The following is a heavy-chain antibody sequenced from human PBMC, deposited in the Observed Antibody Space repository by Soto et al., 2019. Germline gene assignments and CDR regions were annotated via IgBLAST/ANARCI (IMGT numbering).Heavy chain of an antibody. CDR1: GYTFTFRY. Sequence: ASVKVSCKASGYTFTFRYLHWVRQAPGQGREWMGWINPNSGGTNYAQKFQGRVTMTRDTSISTAYMELSRLRADDTAVYYCARTTVTSYYYYGMDVWGQGTTVTVSS. CDR2: INPNSGGT. CDR3: ARTTVTSYYYYGMDV. D-gene: IGHD4-17*01. J-gene: IGHJ6*02. V-gene: IGHV1-2*02.